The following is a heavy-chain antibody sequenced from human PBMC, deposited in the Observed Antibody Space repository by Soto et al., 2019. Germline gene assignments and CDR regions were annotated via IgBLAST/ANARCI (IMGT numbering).Heavy chain of an antibody. CDR1: DGSIGSDY. CDR3: ARMFANYVNGNGFDP. Sequence: QVQLQESGPGLVKPSETLSLTCTVSDGSIGSDYWSWIRQPPGKGLEWLGNIDYIGNINYNPSLKSRATMSIDTSKIRFSQKVAYVTTADKAVYYCARMFANYVNGNGFDPWGQGTLVTVSS. D-gene: IGHD3-10*02. V-gene: IGHV4-59*01. J-gene: IGHJ5*02. CDR2: IDYIGNI.